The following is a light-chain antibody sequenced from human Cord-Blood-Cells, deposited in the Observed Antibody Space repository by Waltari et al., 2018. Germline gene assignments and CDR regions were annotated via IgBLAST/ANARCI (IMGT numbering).Light chain of an antibody. J-gene: IGKJ4*01. Sequence: AIRITQSPSSLSASTGARVPTTCRASQGISSYLAWYQQKPGKAPKLLNYAASTLQRGVPSRFSGSGSGTDFTLTISCLQSEDFATYYCQQYYSYPLTFGGGTKVEIK. CDR1: QGISSY. CDR3: QQYYSYPLT. V-gene: IGKV1-8*01. CDR2: AAS.